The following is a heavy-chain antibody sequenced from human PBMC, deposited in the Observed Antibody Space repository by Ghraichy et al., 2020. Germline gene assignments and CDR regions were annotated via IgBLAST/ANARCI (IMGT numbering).Heavy chain of an antibody. V-gene: IGHV4-59*08. CDR1: GGSISSYY. Sequence: SETLSLTCTVSGGSISSYYWSWIWQPPGKGLEWIGYIYYSGSTNYNPSLKSRVTISVDTSKNQFSLKLSSVTAADTAVYYCARSLKQLVPYYYYYYYMDVWGKGTTVTVSS. J-gene: IGHJ6*03. CDR2: IYYSGST. D-gene: IGHD6-13*01. CDR3: ARSLKQLVPYYYYYYYMDV.